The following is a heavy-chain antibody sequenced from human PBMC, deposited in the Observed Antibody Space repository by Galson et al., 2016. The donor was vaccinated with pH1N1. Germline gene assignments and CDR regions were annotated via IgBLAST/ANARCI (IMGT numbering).Heavy chain of an antibody. V-gene: IGHV3-73*01. D-gene: IGHD5-24*01. CDR3: TRGEDGYNYRDASDI. CDR1: GFTFSDST. CDR2: IRSKAVDYAT. J-gene: IGHJ3*02. Sequence: SLRLSCAASGFTFSDSTMHWVRQPSGKGLEWVGRIRSKAVDYATAYAASVKGRFIISRDDSKNTAYLQLNSLKTEDTAVYYCTRGEDGYNYRDASDIWGQGTMATVSS.